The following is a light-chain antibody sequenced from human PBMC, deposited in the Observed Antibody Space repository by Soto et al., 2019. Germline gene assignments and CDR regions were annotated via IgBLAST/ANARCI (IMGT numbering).Light chain of an antibody. CDR1: QGIRSA. CDR2: AAS. J-gene: IGKJ1*01. CDR3: LLDYSYFWE. Sequence: AIQVTQSPSSLSASVGDRVTITCRTSQGIRSALGWYQQKPGKVPKLLIYAASTLQSGVPSRFSGSGSGRDFTLNISSLQPEDFATYYCLLDYSYFWEFGQGTKVEIK. V-gene: IGKV1-6*01.